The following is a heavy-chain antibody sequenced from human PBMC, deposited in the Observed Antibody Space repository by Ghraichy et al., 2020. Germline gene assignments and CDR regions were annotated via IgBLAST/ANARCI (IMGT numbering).Heavy chain of an antibody. Sequence: GGSLRLSCAASGFTFSDYYMSWIRQAPGKGLEWVSYISSSSSYTNYADSVKGRFTISRDNAKNSLYLQMNSLRAEDTAVYYCARDGTWPRGWFDPWGQGTLVTVSS. V-gene: IGHV3-11*06. CDR3: ARDGTWPRGWFDP. J-gene: IGHJ5*02. CDR1: GFTFSDYY. CDR2: ISSSSSYT. D-gene: IGHD1-26*01.